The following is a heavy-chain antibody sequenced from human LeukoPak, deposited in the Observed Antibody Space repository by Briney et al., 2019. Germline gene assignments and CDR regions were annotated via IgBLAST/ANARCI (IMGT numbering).Heavy chain of an antibody. D-gene: IGHD2-21*02. CDR1: GGSFSAYW. Sequence: GGALRLSCAVSGGSFSAYWMAWVRQSPGKGLEWVAEINEDGSVKYYVDSMKGRFTISRDNAKNSLYLQMNSLGAEDTAVYYCAKVPRDSDCYWGQGTLVTVSS. V-gene: IGHV3-7*01. CDR3: AKVPRDSDCY. CDR2: INEDGSVK. J-gene: IGHJ4*02.